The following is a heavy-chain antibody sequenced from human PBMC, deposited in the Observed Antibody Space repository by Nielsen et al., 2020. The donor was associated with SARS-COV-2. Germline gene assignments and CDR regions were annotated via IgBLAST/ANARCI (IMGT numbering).Heavy chain of an antibody. D-gene: IGHD5-12*01. CDR3: ARESSGYDHYNYGMDV. CDR2: IYFSGRT. V-gene: IGHV4-31*03. CDR1: GGSISSGGYY. J-gene: IGHJ6*02. Sequence: SETLSLTCTVSGGSISSGGYYWSWIRHHPGKGLEWIGYIYFSGRTCYNPSLKRRVTISVDTSKNQFSLSLRSVTAADTAVYYCARESSGYDHYNYGMDVWDQGTTVTVSS.